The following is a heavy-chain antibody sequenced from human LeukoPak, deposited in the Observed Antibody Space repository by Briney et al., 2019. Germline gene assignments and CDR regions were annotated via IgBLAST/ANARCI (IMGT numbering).Heavy chain of an antibody. D-gene: IGHD3-16*01. CDR2: IIVSSNYI. V-gene: IGHV3-21*01. CDR3: ARDGGRPWAPLDY. Sequence: GGSLSLPCHSSGCPFSCLLMKLFREAPGKGPGGVSSIIVSSNYIYYADSVKGRFTISRDNAKNSLFLQMNSLRAEDTAVYYCARDGGRPWAPLDYWGQGTLVTVSS. J-gene: IGHJ4*02. CDR1: GCPFSCLL.